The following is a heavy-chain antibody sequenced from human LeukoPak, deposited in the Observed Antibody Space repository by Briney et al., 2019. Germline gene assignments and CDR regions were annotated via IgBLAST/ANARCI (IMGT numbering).Heavy chain of an antibody. D-gene: IGHD4-17*01. V-gene: IGHV3-33*01. CDR2: LWNDGSNK. J-gene: IGHJ4*02. Sequence: GGSLRLSCAASGFILSNYGMHWVRQAPGKGLEWVAVLWNDGSNKYYTDSVKGRFTISRDNSKNTVYLQMNSLRAEDTAVYYCARQDATTTPGGYFDYWGQGTLVTVSS. CDR3: ARQDATTTPGGYFDY. CDR1: GFILSNYG.